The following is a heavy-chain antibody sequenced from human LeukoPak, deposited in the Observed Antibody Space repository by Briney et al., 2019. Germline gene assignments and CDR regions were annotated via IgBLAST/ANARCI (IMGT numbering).Heavy chain of an antibody. CDR1: GFTVSNTY. CDR2: IYSGGGT. CDR3: AKDFVRYNIQFDY. Sequence: GGSLRLSCAASGFTVSNTYMSWVRQAPGKGLEWVSLIYSGGGTYSADSVKGRFTISRDNSKNTLYLQMNSLRAEDTALYYCAKDFVRYNIQFDYWGQGALVTVSS. V-gene: IGHV3-53*01. J-gene: IGHJ4*02. D-gene: IGHD1-1*01.